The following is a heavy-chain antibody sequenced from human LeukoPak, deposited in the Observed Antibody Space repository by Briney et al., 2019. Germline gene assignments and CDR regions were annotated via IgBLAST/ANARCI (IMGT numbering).Heavy chain of an antibody. CDR3: ARVSGYDWESFYDY. Sequence: SETLSLACTVSGGSISSYYWSWIRQPPGKGLEWIGYIYYSGSTNYNPSLKSRVTISVDTSKNQFSLKLSSVTAADTAVYYCARVSGYDWESFYDYWGQGTLVTVSS. J-gene: IGHJ4*02. CDR1: GGSISSYY. V-gene: IGHV4-59*01. D-gene: IGHD5-12*01. CDR2: IYYSGST.